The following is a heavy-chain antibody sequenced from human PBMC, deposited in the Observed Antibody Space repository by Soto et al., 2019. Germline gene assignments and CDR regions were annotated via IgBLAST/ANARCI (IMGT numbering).Heavy chain of an antibody. J-gene: IGHJ4*02. V-gene: IGHV4-39*01. Sequence: SETLSLTCTVSGGSVSSSSYYWGWIRQPPGKGLEWIGSIYYSGSTYYNPSLKSRVTISVDTSKNQFSLKLSSVTAADTAVYYCARPTYYYDSSGPPAYWGQGTLVTVSS. D-gene: IGHD3-22*01. CDR3: ARPTYYYDSSGPPAY. CDR1: GGSVSSSSYY. CDR2: IYYSGST.